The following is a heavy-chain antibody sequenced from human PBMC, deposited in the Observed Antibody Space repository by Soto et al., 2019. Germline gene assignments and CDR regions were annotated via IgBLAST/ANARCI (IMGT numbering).Heavy chain of an antibody. D-gene: IGHD5-12*01. Sequence: VGSRRLSCAASGFTFSSYSMNWVRQAPGKGLEWVSYISSSSSTIYYADSVKGRFTISRDNAKNSLYLQMNSLRAEDTAVYYCARDRGGYLFVDVWGKGTTVTVSS. V-gene: IGHV3-48*01. CDR1: GFTFSSYS. J-gene: IGHJ6*04. CDR2: ISSSSSTI. CDR3: ARDRGGYLFVDV.